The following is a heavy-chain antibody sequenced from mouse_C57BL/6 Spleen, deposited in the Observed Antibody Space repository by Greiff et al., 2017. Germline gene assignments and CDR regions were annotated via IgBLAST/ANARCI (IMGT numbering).Heavy chain of an antibody. Sequence: EVQLQQSGPELVKPGASVKISCKASGYTFTDYYMNWVKQSHGKSLEWIGDLNPNNGGTSYNQKFKGKATLTVDKSSSTAYMELRSLTSEDSAVYYCARRYYGSSYGWYFDVWGTGTTVTVSS. J-gene: IGHJ1*03. CDR1: GYTFTDYY. D-gene: IGHD1-1*01. CDR3: ARRYYGSSYGWYFDV. CDR2: LNPNNGGT. V-gene: IGHV1-26*01.